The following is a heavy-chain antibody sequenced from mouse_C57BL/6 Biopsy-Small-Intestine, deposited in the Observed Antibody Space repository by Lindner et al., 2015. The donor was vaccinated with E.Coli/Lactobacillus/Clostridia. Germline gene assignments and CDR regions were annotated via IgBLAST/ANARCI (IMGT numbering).Heavy chain of an antibody. Sequence: SVKVSCKASGYPFTRNFIHWMRRAPGQGLEWMGTINPGGGSTTYAQKFQGRVTMTRDTSTSTVYMELSSLRFEDTAMYYCARMNDDFNAWDYWGQGPLVTVSS. CDR3: ARMNDDFNAWDY. CDR1: GYPFTRNF. D-gene: IGHD2-13*01. CDR2: INPGGGST. J-gene: IGHJ4*01. V-gene: IGHV1S22*01.